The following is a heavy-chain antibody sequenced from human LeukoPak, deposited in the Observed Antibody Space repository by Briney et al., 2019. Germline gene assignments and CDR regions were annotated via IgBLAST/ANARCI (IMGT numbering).Heavy chain of an antibody. V-gene: IGHV1-2*02. CDR1: GYAFTGYY. CDR3: ARSCYYDSTGYSHDDAFDI. D-gene: IGHD3-22*01. Sequence: ASVKVSCKASGYAFTGYYLHWVRPAPGQGLEWMGWISPNSGDTNYAQKFQGRVTMTRDTSISTSYMELSRLRSDDTALYYCARSCYYDSTGYSHDDAFDIWGQGTMVTVSS. J-gene: IGHJ3*02. CDR2: ISPNSGDT.